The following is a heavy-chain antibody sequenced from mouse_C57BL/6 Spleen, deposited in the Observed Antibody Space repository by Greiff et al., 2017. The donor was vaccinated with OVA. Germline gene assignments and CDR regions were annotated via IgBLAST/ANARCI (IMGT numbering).Heavy chain of an antibody. J-gene: IGHJ2*01. V-gene: IGHV1-82*01. D-gene: IGHD2-1*01. Sequence: QVQLQQSGPELVKPGASVKISCKASGYAFSSSWLNWVKQRPGKGLEWIGRIYPGDGDTNYNGKFKGKATLTADKSSSTAYMQLSSLTSEDSAVYFCARWDYGNPFDYWGQGTTLTVSS. CDR1: GYAFSSSW. CDR3: ARWDYGNPFDY. CDR2: IYPGDGDT.